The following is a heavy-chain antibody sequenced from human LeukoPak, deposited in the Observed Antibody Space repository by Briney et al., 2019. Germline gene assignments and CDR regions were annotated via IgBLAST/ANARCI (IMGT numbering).Heavy chain of an antibody. CDR2: MSYDGINK. CDR3: ARYGYSSAGRDY. D-gene: IGHD5-18*01. Sequence: GGSLRLSCAASGFTFETYAIHWVRQAPGKGLEWVAAMSYDGINKHYADSVMGRFTISRGNSKNTLYLQMNSLRAEDTAVYYCARYGYSSAGRDYWGQGTLVTVSS. CDR1: GFTFETYA. J-gene: IGHJ4*02. V-gene: IGHV3-30-3*01.